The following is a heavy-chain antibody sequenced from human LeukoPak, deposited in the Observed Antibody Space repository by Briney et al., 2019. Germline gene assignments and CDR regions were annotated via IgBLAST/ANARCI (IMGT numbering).Heavy chain of an antibody. CDR3: TRVPYGDYRFDY. Sequence: GGSLRLSCTASGFTFGDYAMSWVRQAPGKGLEWVGFIRSKAYGGTTEYAASVKGRFTISRDDSKSIAYLQMNSLKTEDTAVYYCTRVPYGDYRFDYWGQGTLVTVSS. CDR2: IRSKAYGGTT. D-gene: IGHD4-17*01. V-gene: IGHV3-49*04. J-gene: IGHJ4*02. CDR1: GFTFGDYA.